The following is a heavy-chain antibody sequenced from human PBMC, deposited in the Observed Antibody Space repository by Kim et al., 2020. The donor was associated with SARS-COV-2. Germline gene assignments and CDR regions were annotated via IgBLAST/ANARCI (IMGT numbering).Heavy chain of an antibody. D-gene: IGHD3-3*01. CDR3: ARDSVTIFGVAPFDY. J-gene: IGHJ4*02. Sequence: QEFQGRVTITRDTSASTAYMELSSLRSEDTAVYYCARDSVTIFGVAPFDYWGQGTLVTVSS. V-gene: IGHV1-3*01.